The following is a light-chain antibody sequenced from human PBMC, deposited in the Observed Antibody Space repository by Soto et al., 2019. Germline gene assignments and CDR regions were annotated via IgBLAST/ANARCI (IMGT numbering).Light chain of an antibody. CDR3: QQYNSYPWT. V-gene: IGKV1-5*03. CDR2: EAS. Sequence: DIKMTQSPSTLSASVGDRVTITCRASQSISSWLAWYQQKPGKAPKLLIYEASSLDNGVPSRFSGSGSGTEFTLTISSRQTDDFAPYYCQQYNSYPWTFGQGTRVEIK. J-gene: IGKJ1*01. CDR1: QSISSW.